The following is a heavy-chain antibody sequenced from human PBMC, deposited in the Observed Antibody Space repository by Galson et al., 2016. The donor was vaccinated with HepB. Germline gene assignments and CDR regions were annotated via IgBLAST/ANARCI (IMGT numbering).Heavy chain of an antibody. CDR1: GLPSNNYA. CDR2: ISGDGRNT. V-gene: IGHV3-43*02. Sequence: SLRLSCAASGLPSNNYAMHWVRQAPGKGLECVSLISGDGRNTYYADSVKGRFGISRDNSKKSLYLEMNSLRTEDTAFYYCGILYGGFDPWGQGTLVAVSS. CDR3: GILYGGFDP. J-gene: IGHJ5*02. D-gene: IGHD2/OR15-2a*01.